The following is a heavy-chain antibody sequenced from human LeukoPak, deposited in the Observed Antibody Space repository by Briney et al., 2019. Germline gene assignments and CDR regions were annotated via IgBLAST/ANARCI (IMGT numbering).Heavy chain of an antibody. Sequence: APVKVSCKASGYTFTSYYMHWVRQAPGQGLEWMGIINPSGGSTNYAQKFQGRVTMTRDTSTGIVYMELSSLRSEDTAVYYCARDQGLTGYFDYWGQGTLVTVSS. V-gene: IGHV1-46*01. CDR3: ARDQGLTGYFDY. CDR2: INPSGGST. J-gene: IGHJ4*02. D-gene: IGHD3-9*01. CDR1: GYTFTSYY.